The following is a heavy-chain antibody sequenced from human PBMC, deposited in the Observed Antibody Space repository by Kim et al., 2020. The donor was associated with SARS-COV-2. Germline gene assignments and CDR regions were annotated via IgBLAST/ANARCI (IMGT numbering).Heavy chain of an antibody. V-gene: IGHV1-46*01. D-gene: IGHD3-10*01. CDR2: INPSGGST. Sequence: ASVKVSCKASGYTFTSYYMHWVRQAPGQGLEWMGIINPSGGSTSYAQKFQGRVTMTRDTSTSTVYMELSSLRSEDTAVYYCARANYYGSGSYLEVDGWFEPWGQGTLVTVSS. CDR3: ARANYYGSGSYLEVDGWFEP. J-gene: IGHJ5*02. CDR1: GYTFTSYY.